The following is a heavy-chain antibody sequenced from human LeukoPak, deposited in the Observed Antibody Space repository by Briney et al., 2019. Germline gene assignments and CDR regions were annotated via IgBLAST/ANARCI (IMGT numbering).Heavy chain of an antibody. V-gene: IGHV3-48*04. CDR2: ISSSTNTI. D-gene: IGHD4-17*01. CDR1: GFPFTLYN. J-gene: IGHJ4*02. Sequence: GGSLRLSCEVSGFPFTLYNMNWVRQAPGKGLEWLSYISSSTNTIYYADSVKGRFTISRDNAKNSLYLQMNSLRAEDTAVYYCARGSYGDYIDDFWGQGTLVTVSS. CDR3: ARGSYGDYIDDF.